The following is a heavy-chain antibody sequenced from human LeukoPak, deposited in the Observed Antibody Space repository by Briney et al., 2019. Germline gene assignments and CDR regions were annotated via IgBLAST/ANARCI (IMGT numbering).Heavy chain of an antibody. Sequence: SGTLSLTCTVSGGSISSYYWSWIRQPPGKGLEWIGYIYYSGSTNYNPSLKSRVTISVDTSKNQFSLKLSSVTAADTAVYYCARALWSQPYYFDYWGQGTLVTVSS. CDR1: GGSISSYY. CDR3: ARALWSQPYYFDY. CDR2: IYYSGST. J-gene: IGHJ4*02. V-gene: IGHV4-59*01. D-gene: IGHD3-10*01.